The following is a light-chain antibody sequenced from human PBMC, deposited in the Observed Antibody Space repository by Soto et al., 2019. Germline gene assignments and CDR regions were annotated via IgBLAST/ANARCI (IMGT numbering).Light chain of an antibody. CDR1: QSISSS. Sequence: DIQMTQSPSTLSASVGDKITITCRASQSISSSLAWYQQKPGKAPKLLIYDASSLESGVPSRFSGSGSGTEFTLTISSLQPDDFATYYCQQYHEYWFGQGT. CDR3: QQYHEYW. V-gene: IGKV1-5*01. J-gene: IGKJ1*01. CDR2: DAS.